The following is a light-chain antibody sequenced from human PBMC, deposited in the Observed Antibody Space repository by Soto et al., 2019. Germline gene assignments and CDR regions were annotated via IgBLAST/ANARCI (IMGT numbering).Light chain of an antibody. V-gene: IGLV2-8*01. CDR1: SSDVGGYNY. CDR3: SSYAGSNVL. J-gene: IGLJ2*01. Sequence: QSVLTQPPSASGSPGQSVSISCTGTSSDVGGYNYVSWYQQHPGKAPKLMIFEVSKRPSGVPDRFSGSKSGNTASLTVSGLHAEDEADYYCSSYAGSNVLFGGGTKLTVL. CDR2: EVS.